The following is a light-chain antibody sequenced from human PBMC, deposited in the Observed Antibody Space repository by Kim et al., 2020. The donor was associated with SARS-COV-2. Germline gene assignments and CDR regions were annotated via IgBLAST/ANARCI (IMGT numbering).Light chain of an antibody. J-gene: IGLJ2*01. V-gene: IGLV6-57*04. CDR2: EDN. CDR3: QSYDSSNPYVV. Sequence: NFMLTQPHSVSESPGKTVTISCTRSSGIIASNYVQWYQQRPGSAPTTVIYEDNQRPSGVPDRFSGSIDSSSNSASLTISGLKTEDEADYYCQSYDSSNPYVVFGGGTQLTV. CDR1: SGIIASNY.